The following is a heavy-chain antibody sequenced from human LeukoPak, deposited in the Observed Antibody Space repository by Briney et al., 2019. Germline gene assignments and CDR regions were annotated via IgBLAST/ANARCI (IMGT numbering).Heavy chain of an antibody. CDR2: INSDGSST. J-gene: IGHJ4*02. CDR1: GFTFSSYW. CDR3: MSAHGY. V-gene: IGHV3-74*01. Sequence: QPGGSLRLSCAASGFTFSSYWMHWVRQAPGKGLVWVSRINSDGSSTSYADSVKGRFTISRDNAKNTLYLQMNSLRGDDTALYYCMSAHGYWGQGTLVTVSS.